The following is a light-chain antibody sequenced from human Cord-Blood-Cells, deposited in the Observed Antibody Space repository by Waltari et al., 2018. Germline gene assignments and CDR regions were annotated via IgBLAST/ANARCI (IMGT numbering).Light chain of an antibody. V-gene: IGLV2-23*01. CDR2: EGS. CDR1: SSDVASYNL. J-gene: IGLJ2*01. Sequence: HSALTQPASVSGSPGQSLTIYCTGTSSDVASYNLVSWYQPNPGKAPKLMIYEGSKRPSGVSNRFSGSKSGNTASLTISGLQAEDEADYYCCSYAGSSTVVFGGGTKLTVL. CDR3: CSYAGSSTVV.